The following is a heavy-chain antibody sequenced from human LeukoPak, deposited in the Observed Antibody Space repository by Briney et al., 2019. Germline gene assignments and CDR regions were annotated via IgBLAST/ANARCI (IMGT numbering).Heavy chain of an antibody. V-gene: IGHV3-23*01. CDR1: GFTFSNYG. J-gene: IGHJ4*02. CDR3: AKGGSSYSEMDY. Sequence: GGTLRLSCAASGFTFSNYGMSWVRQAPGKGLEWVSAISGSGGSTYYADSVKGRFTISRDNSKNTLYLQMNSLRADDTAVYYCAKGGSSYSEMDYWGQGTLVTVSS. D-gene: IGHD4-11*01. CDR2: ISGSGGST.